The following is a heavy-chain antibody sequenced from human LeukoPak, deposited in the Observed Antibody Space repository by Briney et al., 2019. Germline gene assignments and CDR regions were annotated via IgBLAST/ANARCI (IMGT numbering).Heavy chain of an antibody. CDR3: AKSETDILTGYYGLSVGYFDY. Sequence: PGGSLRLSCAASGFTFSSYAMSWVRQAPGKGLEWVSAISGSGGSTHYADSVKGRFTISRDNSKNTLYLQMNSLRAEDTAVYYCAKSETDILTGYYGLSVGYFDYWGQGTLVTVSS. CDR2: ISGSGGST. J-gene: IGHJ4*02. V-gene: IGHV3-23*01. D-gene: IGHD3-9*01. CDR1: GFTFSSYA.